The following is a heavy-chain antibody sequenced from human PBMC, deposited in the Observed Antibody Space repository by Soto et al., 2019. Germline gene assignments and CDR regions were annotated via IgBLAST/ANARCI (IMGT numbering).Heavy chain of an antibody. Sequence: EVQLLESGGGLVKPGGSLRLSCTASGFTSSSYGMNWVRQAPGKGLEWVSAISTSGSYIYYADSVKGRFSISRDNAKNSVVLQMKSLRAEDTAVYSCARRRGYYDSAPHYYFVFSGQGTLVTVSS. CDR3: ARRRGYYDSAPHYYFVF. D-gene: IGHD3-22*01. J-gene: IGHJ4*02. V-gene: IGHV3-21*01. CDR1: GFTSSSYG. CDR2: ISTSGSYI.